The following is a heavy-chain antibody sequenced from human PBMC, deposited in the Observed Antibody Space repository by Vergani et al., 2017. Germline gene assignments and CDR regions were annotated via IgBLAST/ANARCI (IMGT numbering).Heavy chain of an antibody. J-gene: IGHJ4*02. Sequence: QVQLVQSGAEVKKPGSSVKVSCKASGGTFSSYTISWVRQAPGQGLEWMGRIIPILGIANYAQKFQGRVTITADKSTITAYMELSRLRSDDTAVYYCANSVYSGSYSYWGQGTLVTVSS. V-gene: IGHV1-69*02. D-gene: IGHD1-26*01. CDR2: IIPILGIA. CDR1: GGTFSSYT. CDR3: ANSVYSGSYSY.